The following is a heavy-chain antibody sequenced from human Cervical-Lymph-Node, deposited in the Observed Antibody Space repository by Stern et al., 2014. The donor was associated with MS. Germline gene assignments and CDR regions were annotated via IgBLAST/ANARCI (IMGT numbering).Heavy chain of an antibody. CDR1: GYTFTSYA. Sequence: QVQLGQSGAEVKKPGASVKVSCKASGYTFTSYAIHWVRQAPGQRLEWVGWINAGDGNTKYSQKFQGTVTITRDTSASTAYMELSSLRSEDTAVYYCARDLFRSGSYGYWGQGTLVTVSS. D-gene: IGHD1-26*01. CDR2: INAGDGNT. CDR3: ARDLFRSGSYGY. V-gene: IGHV1-3*01. J-gene: IGHJ4*02.